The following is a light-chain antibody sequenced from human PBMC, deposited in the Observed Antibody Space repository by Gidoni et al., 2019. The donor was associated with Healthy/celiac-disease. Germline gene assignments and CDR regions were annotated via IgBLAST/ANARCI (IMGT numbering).Light chain of an antibody. CDR2: QDS. J-gene: IGLJ1*01. CDR3: QAWDSSTGV. CDR1: KLGDKY. V-gene: IGLV3-1*01. Sequence: SYELTQPTSVSVSPGQTASIPCSGDKLGDKYACWYQQKPGQSPVLVSYQDSKRPSGIPERFSGSNSGNTATLTISGTQAMDEADYYCQAWDSSTGVFGTGTKVTVL.